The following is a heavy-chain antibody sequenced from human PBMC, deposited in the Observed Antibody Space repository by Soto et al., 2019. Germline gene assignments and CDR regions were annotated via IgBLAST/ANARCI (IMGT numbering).Heavy chain of an antibody. J-gene: IGHJ1*01. CDR2: ISYDGSNK. CDR3: ARALRGSSGWSGNRLAEYFRH. V-gene: IGHV3-30-3*01. CDR1: GFTFSSYA. Sequence: GGSLRLSCAASGFTFSSYAMHWVRQAPGKGLEWVAVISYDGSNKYYADSVKGRFTISRDNSKNTLYLQMNSLGAEDTAVYYCARALRGSSGWSGNRLAEYFRHWGQGTLVTVSS. D-gene: IGHD6-19*01.